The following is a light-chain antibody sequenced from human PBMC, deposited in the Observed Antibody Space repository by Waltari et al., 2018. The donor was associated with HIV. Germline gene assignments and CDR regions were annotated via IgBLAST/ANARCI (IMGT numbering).Light chain of an antibody. CDR2: DVD. V-gene: IGLV2-14*03. Sequence: AVTQPASVSGLPGQSTTISCTGDDSDFGLYNFVSWYQQHSGKPPRLILYDVDRRAAGVSDRSSGSMSANTASLTISGLRAEDEVHYYSASFTGDNTVIFGGGTEVTVL. CDR1: DSDFGLYNF. J-gene: IGLJ2*01. CDR3: ASFTGDNTVI.